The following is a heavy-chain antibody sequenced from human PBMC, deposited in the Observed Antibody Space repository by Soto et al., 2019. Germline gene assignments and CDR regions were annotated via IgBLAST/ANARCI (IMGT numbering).Heavy chain of an antibody. J-gene: IGHJ4*02. Sequence: QVQLVQSGAEVKKPGASVKVSCKVSGYTLSELFVHCVRQAPGKGLEWLGGFDPEEGNTIYAQNFRGRVTMTDDTSTDTAHMELSSLRSDDTAVYYCATGFPQWELLQYWGQGTLLTVSS. V-gene: IGHV1-24*01. CDR1: GYTLSELF. CDR2: FDPEEGNT. CDR3: ATGFPQWELLQY. D-gene: IGHD1-26*01.